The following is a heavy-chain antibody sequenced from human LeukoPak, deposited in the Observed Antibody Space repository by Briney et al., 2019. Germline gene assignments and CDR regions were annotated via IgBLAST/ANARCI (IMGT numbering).Heavy chain of an antibody. Sequence: QPGGSLRLSCAASGFTFSSYEMNWVRQAPGKGLEWVSYISSSGGTMYYADSVKGRFTISRDNAKNSLYLQMNSLRAEDTAVYYCAHISSSWPDYWGQGTLVTVSS. J-gene: IGHJ4*02. D-gene: IGHD6-13*01. CDR1: GFTFSSYE. CDR3: AHISSSWPDY. CDR2: ISSSGGTM. V-gene: IGHV3-48*03.